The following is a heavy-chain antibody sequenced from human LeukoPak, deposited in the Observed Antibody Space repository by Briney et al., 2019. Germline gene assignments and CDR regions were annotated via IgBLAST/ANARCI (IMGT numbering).Heavy chain of an antibody. CDR3: ASPYSGSYSPAFDI. Sequence: PSQTLSLTCTVSGGSISSGDYYWSWIRQPPGKGLEWIGYIYYSGSTNYNPSLKSRVTISVDTSKNQFSLKLSSVTAADTAVYYCASPYSGSYSPAFDIWGQGTMVTVSS. CDR2: IYYSGST. CDR1: GGSISSGDYY. V-gene: IGHV4-30-4*08. J-gene: IGHJ3*02. D-gene: IGHD1-26*01.